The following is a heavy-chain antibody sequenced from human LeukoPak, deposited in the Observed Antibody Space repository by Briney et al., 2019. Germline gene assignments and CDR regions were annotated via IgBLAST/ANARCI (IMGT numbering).Heavy chain of an antibody. CDR3: ARHIPLYDSGGWFDP. CDR1: GGSISSSSYY. V-gene: IGHV4-39*01. CDR2: IYYSGST. Sequence: SETLSLTCTVSGGSISSSSYYWGWIRQPPGKGLEWIGSIYYSGSTYYNPSLKSRVTTSVDTSKNQFSLKLSSVTAADTAVYYCARHIPLYDSGGWFDPWGQGTLVTVSS. D-gene: IGHD3-3*01. J-gene: IGHJ5*02.